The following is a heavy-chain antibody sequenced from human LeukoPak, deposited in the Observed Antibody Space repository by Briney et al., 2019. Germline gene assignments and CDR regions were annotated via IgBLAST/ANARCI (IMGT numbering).Heavy chain of an antibody. CDR2: INHSGST. V-gene: IGHV4-34*01. CDR1: GGSFSGYY. D-gene: IGHD4-17*01. CDR3: ARAEHDYGDYAPVDY. Sequence: YETLSLTCAVYGGSFSGYYWRWIRQPPAKGLEWIGEINHSGSTNYNPSLKSRATISVDTSKNQFSLKLSSVTAADTAVYYCARAEHDYGDYAPVDYWGQGTLVTVSS. J-gene: IGHJ4*02.